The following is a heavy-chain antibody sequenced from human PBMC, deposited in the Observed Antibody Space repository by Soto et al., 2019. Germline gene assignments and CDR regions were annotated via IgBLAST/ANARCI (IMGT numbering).Heavy chain of an antibody. CDR1: GGSISSGDYY. Sequence: SETLSLTCTVSGGSISSGDYYWSWIRQPPGKGLEWIGYIYYSGSTYYNPSLKSRVTISVDTSKNQFSLKLSSVTAADTAVYYCARDLRGSEYDYVWGSYRPPRHNWFDPWGQGTLVTVSS. CDR3: ARDLRGSEYDYVWGSYRPPRHNWFDP. J-gene: IGHJ5*02. D-gene: IGHD3-16*02. V-gene: IGHV4-30-4*01. CDR2: IYYSGST.